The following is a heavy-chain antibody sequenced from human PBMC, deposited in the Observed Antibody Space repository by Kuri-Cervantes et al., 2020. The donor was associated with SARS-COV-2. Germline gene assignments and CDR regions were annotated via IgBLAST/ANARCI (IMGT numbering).Heavy chain of an antibody. CDR2: ISGSGGST. CDR3: ARDSYNTFDY. D-gene: IGHD1-1*01. Sequence: ETLSLTCAASGFTFSSYAMSWVRQAPGKGLEWVSAISGSGGSTYYADSVKGRFTISRDNSKNTLYLQMNSLRAEDTAVYYCARDSYNTFDYWGQGTLVTVSS. CDR1: GFTFSSYA. V-gene: IGHV3-23*01. J-gene: IGHJ4*02.